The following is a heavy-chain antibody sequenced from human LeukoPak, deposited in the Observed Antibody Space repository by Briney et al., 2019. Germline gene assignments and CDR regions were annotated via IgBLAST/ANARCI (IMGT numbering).Heavy chain of an antibody. CDR1: GFTFSNNW. CDR2: IKDDGRVS. D-gene: IGHD6-13*01. CDR3: ARVGYSSSWSPSDY. V-gene: IGHV3-7*01. J-gene: IGHJ4*02. Sequence: RTGGSLRLSCAASGFTFSNNWMSWVRQAPGKGLEWVANIKDDGRVSYYVDSLKGRFTISIDNAKHSLSLQTNSLRAEDTAVYYCARVGYSSSWSPSDYWGQGALVTVSS.